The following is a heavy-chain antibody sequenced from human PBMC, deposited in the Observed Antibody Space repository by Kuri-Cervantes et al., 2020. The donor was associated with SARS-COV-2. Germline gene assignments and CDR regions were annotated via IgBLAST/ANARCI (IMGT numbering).Heavy chain of an antibody. CDR2: INPNSGGT. D-gene: IGHD6-13*01. CDR3: ARSFDSSSWHLFDY. Sequence: ASVKVSCKASGYTFTGYYMHWVRQAPGQGLEWMGWINPNSGGTNYAQKFQGGVTMTRDTSISTAYMELSRLRSDDTAVYYCARSFDSSSWHLFDYWGQGTLVTVSS. CDR1: GYTFTGYY. V-gene: IGHV1-2*02. J-gene: IGHJ4*02.